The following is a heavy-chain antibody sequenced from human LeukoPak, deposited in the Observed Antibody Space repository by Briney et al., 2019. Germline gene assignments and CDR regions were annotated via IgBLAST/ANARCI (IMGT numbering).Heavy chain of an antibody. CDR3: ARDRCSGGSCYPHWYFDL. J-gene: IGHJ2*01. CDR2: IYYSGST. V-gene: IGHV4-59*12. Sequence: SETLSLTCTVSGGSISSYYWSWIRQPPGKGLEWIGYIYYSGSTNYNPSLKSRVTISVDTSKNQFSLKLSSVTAADTAVYYCARDRCSGGSCYPHWYFDLWGRGTLVTVSS. D-gene: IGHD2-15*01. CDR1: GGSISSYY.